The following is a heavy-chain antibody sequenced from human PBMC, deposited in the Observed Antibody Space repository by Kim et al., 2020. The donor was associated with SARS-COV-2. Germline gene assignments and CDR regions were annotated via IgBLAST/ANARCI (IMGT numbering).Heavy chain of an antibody. J-gene: IGHJ3*02. CDR2: ISAYNGNT. Sequence: ASVKVSCKASGYTFTSYGISWVRQAPGQGLEWMGWISAYNGNTNYAQMLQGRVTMTTDTSTSTAYMELRSLRSDDTAVYYCAGGYYDFWSGYGSAFDIWGQGTMVTVSS. CDR1: GYTFTSYG. D-gene: IGHD3-3*01. V-gene: IGHV1-18*04. CDR3: AGGYYDFWSGYGSAFDI.